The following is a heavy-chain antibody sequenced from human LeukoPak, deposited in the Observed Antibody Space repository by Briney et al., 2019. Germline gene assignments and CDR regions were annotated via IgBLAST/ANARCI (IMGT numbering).Heavy chain of an antibody. CDR2: IIPIFGTA. J-gene: IGHJ4*02. Sequence: SVKVSCKASGGTFSSYAISWVRQAPGQGLEWMGGIIPIFGTANYAQKFQGRVTITADESTSTAYMELSSLRSEDTAFYYCAKDGKMATISWTNFDYWGQGTLVTVSS. CDR3: AKDGKMATISWTNFDY. V-gene: IGHV1-69*13. D-gene: IGHD5-24*01. CDR1: GGTFSSYA.